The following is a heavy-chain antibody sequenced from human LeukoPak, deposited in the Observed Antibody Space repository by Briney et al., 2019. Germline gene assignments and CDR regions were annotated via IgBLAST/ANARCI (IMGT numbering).Heavy chain of an antibody. CDR2: IYTSGST. Sequence: SETLSLTCTVSGGSISSYYWSWIRQPAGKGLEWIGRIYTSGSTNYNPSLKSRVTISVDTSKNQFSLKLSSVTAADTAVYYCAGAGYSGSDFSVWGKGTTVTVSS. J-gene: IGHJ6*04. CDR1: GGSISSYY. V-gene: IGHV4-4*07. D-gene: IGHD5-12*01. CDR3: AGAGYSGSDFSV.